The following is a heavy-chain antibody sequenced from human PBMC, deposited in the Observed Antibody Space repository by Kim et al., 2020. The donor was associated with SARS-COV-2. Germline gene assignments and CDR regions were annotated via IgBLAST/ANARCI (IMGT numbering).Heavy chain of an antibody. CDR2: INHSGST. V-gene: IGHV4-34*01. D-gene: IGHD1-1*01. Sequence: SETLSLTCAVYGGSFSGYYWSWIRQPPGKGLEWIGEINHSGSTNYNPSLKSRVIISIDTSKNQFFLQLSSVTAADAAAYYCARDRQPYYWGQGTLVTVSS. CDR3: ARDRQPYY. CDR1: GGSFSGYY. J-gene: IGHJ4*02.